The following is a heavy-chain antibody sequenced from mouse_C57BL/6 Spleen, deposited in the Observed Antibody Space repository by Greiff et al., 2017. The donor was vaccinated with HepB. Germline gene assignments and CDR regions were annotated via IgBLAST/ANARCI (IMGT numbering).Heavy chain of an antibody. CDR2: IRNKANGYTT. Sequence: EVQLVESGGGLVQPGGSLSLSCAASGFTFTDYYMSWVRQPPGKALEWLGFIRNKANGYTTEYSASVKGRFTISRDNSQSILYLQMNALSAKDSSNYYCARDNSNYEDAMDYWGQGTSVTVSS. CDR3: ARDNSNYEDAMDY. CDR1: GFTFTDYY. D-gene: IGHD2-5*01. J-gene: IGHJ4*01. V-gene: IGHV7-3*01.